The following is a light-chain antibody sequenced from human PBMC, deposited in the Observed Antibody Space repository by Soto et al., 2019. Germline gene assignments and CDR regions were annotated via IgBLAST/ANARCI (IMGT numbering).Light chain of an antibody. CDR2: GAS. CDR1: QSVNSN. CDR3: QQYNNWPLT. J-gene: IGKJ5*01. V-gene: IGKV3-15*01. Sequence: EIVMTQSPATLSVSPGERATLSCRASQSVNSNLAWYQQMPGQAPRLLMFGASTRATGIPVRFSGSGSGTEFTLTISSLQSEDFAVYYCQQYNNWPLTFGQGTRLEIK.